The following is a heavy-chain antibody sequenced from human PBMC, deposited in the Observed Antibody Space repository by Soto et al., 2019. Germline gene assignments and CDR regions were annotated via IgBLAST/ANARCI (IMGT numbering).Heavy chain of an antibody. Sequence: EVQLLESGGGLVQPGGSLRLSCAASGFTFSSYAMSWVRQAPAKGLEWVSGISDSGRSTYYADSVKGRFTISRDNSKNTMYLQRNSLRADDTAEYYCAKGSYDLLTGTTGNLDYSGQGNLVTVSS. J-gene: IGHJ4*02. D-gene: IGHD3-9*01. CDR3: AKGSYDLLTGTTGNLDY. CDR2: ISDSGRST. V-gene: IGHV3-23*01. CDR1: GFTFSSYA.